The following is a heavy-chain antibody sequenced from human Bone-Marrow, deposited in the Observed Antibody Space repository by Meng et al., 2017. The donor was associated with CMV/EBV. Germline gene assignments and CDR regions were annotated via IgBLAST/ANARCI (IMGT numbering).Heavy chain of an antibody. D-gene: IGHD3-3*01. CDR2: IYYSGST. V-gene: IGHV4-39*01. CDR3: ARNDFWSGYSPVY. CDR1: GGSISSSSYY. J-gene: IGHJ4*02. Sequence: SETLSLTCTVFGGSISSSSYYWGWIRQPPGKGLEWIGSIYYSGSTYYNPSLKSRVTISVDTSKNQFSLKLSSVTAADTAVYYCARNDFWSGYSPVYWGQGTLVTVSS.